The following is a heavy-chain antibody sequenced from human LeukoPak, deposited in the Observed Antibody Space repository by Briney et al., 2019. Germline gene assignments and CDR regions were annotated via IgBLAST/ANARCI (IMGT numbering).Heavy chain of an antibody. Sequence: GASVKVSCKASGGTFSSYTISWVRQAPGQGLEWMGRIIPILGIANYAQKFQGRVTITADKSTSTAYMELSSLRSEGTAVYYCAREGSGSYFSTWGQGTLVTVSS. J-gene: IGHJ5*02. CDR3: AREGSGSYFST. D-gene: IGHD1-26*01. CDR2: IIPILGIA. V-gene: IGHV1-69*04. CDR1: GGTFSSYT.